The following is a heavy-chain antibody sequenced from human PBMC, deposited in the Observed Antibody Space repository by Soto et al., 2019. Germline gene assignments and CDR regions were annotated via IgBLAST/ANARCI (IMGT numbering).Heavy chain of an antibody. V-gene: IGHV1-69*13. D-gene: IGHD6-13*01. J-gene: IGHJ6*02. CDR1: GGTFSSYA. Sequence: GASVKVSCKASGGTFSSYAISWVRQAPGQGLEWMGGIIPIFGTANCAQKFQGRVTITADESTSTAYMELSSLRSEDTAVYYCARDAGTYSSSWEGHYYYYYGMDVWGQGTTVTVSS. CDR3: ARDAGTYSSSWEGHYYYYYGMDV. CDR2: IIPIFGTA.